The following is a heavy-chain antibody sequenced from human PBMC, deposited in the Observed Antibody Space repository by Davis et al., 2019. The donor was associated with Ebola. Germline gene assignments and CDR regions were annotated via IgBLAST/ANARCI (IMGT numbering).Heavy chain of an antibody. CDR3: AKAPSGSSGADYFDY. Sequence: PGGSLRLSCIASGFTFSNYAMSWVRQAPGKGLEWVSIISAGGGSTYYGDSVKGRFTIFRDDSKNTLSLQMYGLAAEDTAIYYCAKAPSGSSGADYFDYWGQGTLVTVSS. CDR2: ISAGGGST. CDR1: GFTFSNYA. J-gene: IGHJ4*02. D-gene: IGHD6-6*01. V-gene: IGHV3-23*01.